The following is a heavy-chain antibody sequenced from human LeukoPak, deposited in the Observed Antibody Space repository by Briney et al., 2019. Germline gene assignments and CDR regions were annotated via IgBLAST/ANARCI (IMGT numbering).Heavy chain of an antibody. CDR1: GYSISSGYY. CDR2: IYHSGST. J-gene: IGHJ4*02. CDR3: ARDRWYCDSSGYYSYDIPFFDY. V-gene: IGHV4-38-2*02. Sequence: PSETLSLTCTVSGYSISSGYYWGWIRQPPGKGLEWIGSIYHSGSTYYNPSLKSRVTISVDTSKNQFSLKLSSVTAADTAVYYCARDRWYCDSSGYYSYDIPFFDYWGQGTLVTVSS. D-gene: IGHD3-22*01.